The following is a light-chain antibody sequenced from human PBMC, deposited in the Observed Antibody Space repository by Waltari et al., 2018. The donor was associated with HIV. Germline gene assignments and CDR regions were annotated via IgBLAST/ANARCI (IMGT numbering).Light chain of an antibody. J-gene: IGLJ1*01. CDR1: NIANTG. V-gene: IGLV3-21*02. Sequence: SSGLTQPPSVSVAPGQTATITCEGNNIANTGVHWLQQKPGQAPMVVLYDYRERPSGVSNRFSGSKSANTASLTISGLQGEDEADYYCCSHAGNSVYIFGTGTKVTVL. CDR2: DYR. CDR3: CSHAGNSVYI.